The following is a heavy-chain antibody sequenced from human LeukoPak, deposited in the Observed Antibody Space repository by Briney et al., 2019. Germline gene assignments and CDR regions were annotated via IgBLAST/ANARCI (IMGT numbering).Heavy chain of an antibody. CDR2: IYYSGST. CDR1: GGSISSTDDY. V-gene: IGHV4-39*07. J-gene: IGHJ4*02. Sequence: SETLSLTCTVSGGSISSTDDYWGWIRQPPGKGPEWIGSIYYSGSTNYNPSLKSRVTISVDTSKNQFSLKLSSVTAADTAVYYCARGMTYYDILTGYKSLGLFDYWGQGTLVTVSS. CDR3: ARGMTYYDILTGYKSLGLFDY. D-gene: IGHD3-9*01.